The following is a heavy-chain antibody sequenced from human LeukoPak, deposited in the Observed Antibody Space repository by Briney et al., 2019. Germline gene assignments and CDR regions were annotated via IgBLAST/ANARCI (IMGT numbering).Heavy chain of an antibody. D-gene: IGHD3-22*01. CDR3: ARDRENYYDSSGYYPDY. CDR2: INPNSGGT. V-gene: IGHV1-2*02. Sequence: ASVKVSCKASGYTFTGYYMHWVRQAPGQGLEGRGGINPNSGGTNYAQKFQGRVTLTRDRYISTASVELSRLRSGDTAVYYCARDRENYYDSSGYYPDYWGQGTLVTVSS. CDR1: GYTFTGYY. J-gene: IGHJ4*02.